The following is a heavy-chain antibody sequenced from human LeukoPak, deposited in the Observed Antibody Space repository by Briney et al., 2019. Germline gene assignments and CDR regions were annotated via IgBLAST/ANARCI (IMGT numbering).Heavy chain of an antibody. CDR2: TRNKANSYTT. Sequence: GGSLRLSCAASGFTFSDHYMDWVRQAPGKGLEWVGRTRNKANSYTTEYAASVKGRFTISRDDSKNSLYLQMNSLKTEDTAVYYCARGLWFRELSSYYYGMDVWGQGTTVTVSS. J-gene: IGHJ6*02. CDR1: GFTFSDHY. CDR3: ARGLWFRELSSYYYGMDV. D-gene: IGHD3-10*01. V-gene: IGHV3-72*01.